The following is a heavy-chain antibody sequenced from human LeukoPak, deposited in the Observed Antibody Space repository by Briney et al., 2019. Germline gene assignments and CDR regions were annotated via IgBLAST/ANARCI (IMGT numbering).Heavy chain of an antibody. J-gene: IGHJ4*02. CDR3: TRGEGLCDY. Sequence: ASVKVSCKASGYTFTNYAISWVRQAPGQGLEWMAWITVYNGNTNYAQKLQGRVTVTADTSTSTAYMELRNLRSDDTAVYYCTRGEGLCDYWGQGTLVTVSS. V-gene: IGHV1-18*01. CDR2: ITVYNGNT. CDR1: GYTFTNYA. D-gene: IGHD1-26*01.